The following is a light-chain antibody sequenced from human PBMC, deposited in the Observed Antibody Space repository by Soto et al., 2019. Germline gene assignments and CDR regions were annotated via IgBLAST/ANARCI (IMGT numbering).Light chain of an antibody. CDR2: DAS. CDR3: QQRSNWPLT. CDR1: QSVSSY. V-gene: IGKV3-11*01. Sequence: EIVLTQSPATLSLSPGERATLSCRASQSVSSYLAWYQQKPGQAPRLLIYDASNMATGIPARFSGSGSGTDFTLSISSLQPEDVVVYDCQQRSNWPLTFGGGTKVEIK. J-gene: IGKJ4*01.